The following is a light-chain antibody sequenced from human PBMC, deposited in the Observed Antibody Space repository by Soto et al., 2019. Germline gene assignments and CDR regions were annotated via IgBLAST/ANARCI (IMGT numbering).Light chain of an antibody. J-gene: IGKJ2*01. CDR3: QQYGSSPPAYT. CDR1: QSVSSSY. V-gene: IGKV3-20*01. Sequence: EIVLKQSPGTLSLSPGQRATLSCRASQSVSSSYLAWYQRKPGQAPRLLIYDASRRATGIPDRFSGSPSGTDFTTAFTRPISRLEPEDFAVYYCQQYGSSPPAYTFGQGTKLEIK. CDR2: DAS.